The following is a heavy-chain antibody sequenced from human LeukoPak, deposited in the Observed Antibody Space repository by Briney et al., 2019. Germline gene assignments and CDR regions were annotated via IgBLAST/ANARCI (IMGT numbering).Heavy chain of an antibody. CDR2: IKPNSGGT. D-gene: IGHD2-15*01. Sequence: GASVKVSCKASGYTFTGYYMHWVRQAPGQGLEWMGWIKPNSGGTNYAQKFQGRVTMTRDTSISTDYMELSRLRSDDTAVYYCARDGDIVVVVAAAKRGWFDPWGQGTLVTVSS. J-gene: IGHJ5*02. CDR1: GYTFTGYY. CDR3: ARDGDIVVVVAAAKRGWFDP. V-gene: IGHV1-2*02.